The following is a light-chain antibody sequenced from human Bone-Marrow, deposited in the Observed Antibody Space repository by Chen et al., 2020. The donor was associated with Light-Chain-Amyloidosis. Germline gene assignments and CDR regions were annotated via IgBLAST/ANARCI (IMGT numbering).Light chain of an antibody. J-gene: IGKJ4*01. Sequence: EIVLMQLPGTLSLSPGEGANLSCRASQTSSSNYLTWYQQKVGHAPRLLIYGSSSRATGIPDRVTGSGSGTDFALTINRLEPEDFARCYCQQYGTSPLTFGGGTKVEIK. CDR3: QQYGTSPLT. CDR2: GSS. V-gene: IGKV3-20*01. CDR1: QTSSSNY.